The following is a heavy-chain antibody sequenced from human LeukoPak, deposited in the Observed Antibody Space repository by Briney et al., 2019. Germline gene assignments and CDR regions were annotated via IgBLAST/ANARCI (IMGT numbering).Heavy chain of an antibody. CDR1: GFTFSTYN. V-gene: IGHV3-21*01. J-gene: IGHJ4*02. Sequence: GGSLRLSCAASGFTFSTYNMNWVRQAPGKGLEWVSPISSSSSYIYYAESVKGRFTISRDNGKNSLYLQMNSLRGEDTAVYYCARSSYYYDSSSYYVAPFDYWGQGTLVTVSS. D-gene: IGHD3-22*01. CDR2: ISSSSSYI. CDR3: ARSSYYYDSSSYYVAPFDY.